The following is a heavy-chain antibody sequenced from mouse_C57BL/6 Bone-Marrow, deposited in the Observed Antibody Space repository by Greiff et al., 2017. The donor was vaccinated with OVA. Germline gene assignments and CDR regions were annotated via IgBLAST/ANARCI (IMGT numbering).Heavy chain of an antibody. D-gene: IGHD3-3*01. V-gene: IGHV1-52*01. Sequence: VKLQQPGAELVRPGSSVKLSCKASGYTFTSYWMHWVKQRPIQGLEWIGNIDPSDSETHYNQKFKDKATLTVDKSSSTAYMQLSSLTSEDSAVYYCARGVAGTADWYFDVWGTGTTVTVSS. CDR2: IDPSDSET. CDR1: GYTFTSYW. J-gene: IGHJ1*03. CDR3: ARGVAGTADWYFDV.